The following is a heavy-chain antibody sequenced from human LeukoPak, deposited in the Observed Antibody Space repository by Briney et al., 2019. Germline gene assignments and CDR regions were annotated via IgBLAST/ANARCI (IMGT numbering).Heavy chain of an antibody. J-gene: IGHJ4*02. CDR1: GYTFTGYY. CDR3: ARGRYYYDSSGYPYYFDY. CDR2: INPNSGGT. V-gene: IGHV1-2*02. Sequence: ASVKVSCKASGYTFTGYYMHWVRQAPGQGLEWMGWINPNSGGTNYAQKFQGRVTMTRDTSISTAYMELSRLRSDDTAVYYCARGRYYYDSSGYPYYFDYWGQGTLVTVSS. D-gene: IGHD3-22*01.